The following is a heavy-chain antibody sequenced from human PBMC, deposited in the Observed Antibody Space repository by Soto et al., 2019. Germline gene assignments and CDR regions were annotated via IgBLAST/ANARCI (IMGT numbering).Heavy chain of an antibody. V-gene: IGHV3-74*01. CDR2: INEDESNT. CDR3: ARGLFLDY. CDR1: GFTFSNYW. D-gene: IGHD3-3*01. Sequence: GESLKISCATSGFTFSNYWMHWVRQAPGKGPVWVSRINEDESNTNYADSVKGRFTISRDNAKNTLYLQMNSLRAEDTAVYYCARGLFLDYWGQGTRVTVSS. J-gene: IGHJ4*02.